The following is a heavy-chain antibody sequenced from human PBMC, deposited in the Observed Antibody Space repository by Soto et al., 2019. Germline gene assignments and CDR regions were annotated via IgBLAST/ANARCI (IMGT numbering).Heavy chain of an antibody. J-gene: IGHJ5*02. CDR2: IIPIFGTA. Sequence: QVQLVQSGAEVKKPGSSVKVSCKASGGTFSSYAISWVRQAPGQGLEWMGGIIPIFGTANYAQKFQVRVTITADESTSTAYMELSSMRSEDTAVYYCARSRGPHYYDSSGYLDPWGQGTLVTVSS. CDR1: GGTFSSYA. CDR3: ARSRGPHYYDSSGYLDP. V-gene: IGHV1-69*01. D-gene: IGHD3-22*01.